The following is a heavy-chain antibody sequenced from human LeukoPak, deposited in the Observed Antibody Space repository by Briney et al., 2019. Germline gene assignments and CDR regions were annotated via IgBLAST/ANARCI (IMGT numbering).Heavy chain of an antibody. V-gene: IGHV3-11*04. Sequence: PGGSLRLSCAASGFTFSDYYMSWIRQAPGKGLEWVSYISSSSSTIYYADSVKGRFTISRDNAKNSLYLQMNSLRAEDTAVYYCARSEVVYDSSGYSWFDYWGQGTLVTVSS. J-gene: IGHJ4*02. CDR3: ARSEVVYDSSGYSWFDY. CDR2: ISSSSSTI. D-gene: IGHD3-22*01. CDR1: GFTFSDYY.